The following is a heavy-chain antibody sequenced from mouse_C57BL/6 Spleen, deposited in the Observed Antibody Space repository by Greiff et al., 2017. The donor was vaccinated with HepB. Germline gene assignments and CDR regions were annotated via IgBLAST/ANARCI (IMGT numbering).Heavy chain of an antibody. D-gene: IGHD2-3*01. CDR3: ARVDGFYFDY. CDR1: GFTFSSYA. V-gene: IGHV5-4*03. J-gene: IGHJ2*01. CDR2: ISDGGSYT. Sequence: EVKVVESGGGLVKPGGSLKLSCAASGFTFSSYAMSWVRQTPEKRLEWVATISDGGSYTYYPDNVKGRFTISRDNAKNNLYLQMSHLKSEDTAMYYCARVDGFYFDYWGQGTTLTVSS.